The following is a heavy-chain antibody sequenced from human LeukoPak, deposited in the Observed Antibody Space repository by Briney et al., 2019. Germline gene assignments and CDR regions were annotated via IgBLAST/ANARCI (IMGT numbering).Heavy chain of an antibody. CDR1: GGSISSYY. V-gene: IGHV4-4*07. Sequence: SETLSLTCTVSGGSISSYYWSWIRQPAGTALEWIGRIYTSGTITYNPSLKSRVTMSVDTSKNQFSLKLSSVTAADTAVYYCARLGYYYYYYMDVWGKGTTVTISS. CDR3: ARLGYYYYYYMDV. CDR2: IYTSGTI. D-gene: IGHD7-27*01. J-gene: IGHJ6*03.